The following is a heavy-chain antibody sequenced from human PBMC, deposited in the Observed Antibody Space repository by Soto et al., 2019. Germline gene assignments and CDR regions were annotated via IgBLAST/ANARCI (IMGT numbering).Heavy chain of an antibody. J-gene: IGHJ4*02. D-gene: IGHD3-10*01. CDR1: GFSFSSFT. Sequence: GSLRLSCAASGFSFSSFTMNWVRQAPGKGLEWISYITASGGTIFYADSVRGRFTISRDNAKDSLFLQMNNLRPEDTAVYYCVREDYYGSGSPDYWGRGTLVTVSS. V-gene: IGHV3-48*01. CDR3: VREDYYGSGSPDY. CDR2: ITASGGTI.